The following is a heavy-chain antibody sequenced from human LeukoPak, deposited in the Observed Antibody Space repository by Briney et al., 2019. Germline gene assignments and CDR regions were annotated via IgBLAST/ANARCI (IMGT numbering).Heavy chain of an antibody. D-gene: IGHD6-19*01. CDR3: ARGSSGQGVYYLDY. Sequence: GGSLRLSCAASGFTFSSYEMNWVRQAPGKGLEWVSVIYSGGSTYYADSVKGRFTISRDNSKNTLYLQMNSLRAEDTAVYYCARGSSGQGVYYLDYRGQGTLVTVSS. CDR1: GFTFSSYE. J-gene: IGHJ4*02. V-gene: IGHV3-53*01. CDR2: IYSGGST.